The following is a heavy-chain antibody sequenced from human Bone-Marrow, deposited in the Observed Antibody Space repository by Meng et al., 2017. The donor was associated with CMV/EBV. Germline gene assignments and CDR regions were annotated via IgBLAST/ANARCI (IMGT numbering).Heavy chain of an antibody. CDR1: GGSINSYY. J-gene: IGHJ6*02. V-gene: IGHV4-59*01. CDR2: VNYNGIT. CDR3: ARIPWLYGAMDV. Sequence: SETLSLTCTVSGGSINSYYWSWIRQPPGKGLEWIGYVNYNGITNYNPSLKSRVTISVDTSTKQFSLKLTSVTAADTAVYYCARIPWLYGAMDVWGQGTTVTVSS. D-gene: IGHD5-12*01.